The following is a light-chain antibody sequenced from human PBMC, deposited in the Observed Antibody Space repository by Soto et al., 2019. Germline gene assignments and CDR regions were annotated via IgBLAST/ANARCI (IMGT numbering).Light chain of an antibody. CDR1: SSDVGAYNH. J-gene: IGLJ1*01. Sequence: QSVLTQPASVSGSPGQSITISCTGTSSDVGAYNHVSWYQHHPGKAPKLMIYDVSNRPSGVSNRFSASKSGNTASLTISGLQAEDEADYYCSSYTTSTTYVFGTGTKVTVL. CDR3: SSYTTSTTYV. CDR2: DVS. V-gene: IGLV2-14*03.